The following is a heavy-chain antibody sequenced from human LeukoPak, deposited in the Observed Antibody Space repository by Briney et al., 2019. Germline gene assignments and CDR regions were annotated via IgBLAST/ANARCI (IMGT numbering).Heavy chain of an antibody. CDR2: ISSGGTTM. V-gene: IGHV3-11*01. CDR3: ARWYYCGSGSFDY. J-gene: IGHJ4*02. Sequence: GGSLRLSCAASGFTFSNYHMSWIRQAPGKGLAWVSYISSGGTTMYYADSVKGRFTISRDNAKNSLYLQMNSLRAEDTAVYYCARWYYCGSGSFDYWGQGTLVTVSS. CDR1: GFTFSNYH. D-gene: IGHD3-10*01.